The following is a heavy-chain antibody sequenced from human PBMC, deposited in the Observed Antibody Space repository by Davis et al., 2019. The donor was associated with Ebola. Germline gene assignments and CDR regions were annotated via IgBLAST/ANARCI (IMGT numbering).Heavy chain of an antibody. V-gene: IGHV1-2*04. J-gene: IGHJ4*02. Sequence: ASVTVSCQASGYSFTGHYLHWVRQAPGQGLEWMGWINPNTGVTNYAPKLQGWVTMTRDTSVRTAYLDLSRLSSDDTAVYYCARSGSYTLYYFDYWGQGTLVTVSS. CDR1: GYSFTGHY. CDR2: INPNTGVT. D-gene: IGHD1-26*01. CDR3: ARSGSYTLYYFDY.